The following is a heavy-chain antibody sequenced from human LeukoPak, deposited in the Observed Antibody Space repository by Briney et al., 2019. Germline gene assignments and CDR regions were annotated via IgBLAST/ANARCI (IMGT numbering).Heavy chain of an antibody. Sequence: ASVKVSCKASGYTFTGYYMHWVRQAPGQGLEWMGWINPNSGGTNYAQKFQGRVTMTRDTSISTAYMELSRLRSDDTAVYYCARWVVIFGVVISDPLETDYFDYWGQGTLVTVSS. V-gene: IGHV1-2*02. D-gene: IGHD3-3*01. CDR2: INPNSGGT. CDR3: ARWVVIFGVVISDPLETDYFDY. CDR1: GYTFTGYY. J-gene: IGHJ4*02.